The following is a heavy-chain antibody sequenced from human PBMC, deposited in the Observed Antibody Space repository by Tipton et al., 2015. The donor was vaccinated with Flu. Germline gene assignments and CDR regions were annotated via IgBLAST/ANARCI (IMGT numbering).Heavy chain of an antibody. CDR2: IYGGGTT. D-gene: IGHD2-2*01. Sequence: SLRLSCAASGFTVTSSYMSWVRQAPGKGLEWVSVIYGGGTTDYADSVKGRLTISRDKSKNALYLQMSSLRAEDTAVYYCARGPQVPVWPYYYGMDVWGQGTTVTVSS. CDR3: ARGPQVPVWPYYYGMDV. CDR1: GFTVTSSY. V-gene: IGHV3-53*01. J-gene: IGHJ6*02.